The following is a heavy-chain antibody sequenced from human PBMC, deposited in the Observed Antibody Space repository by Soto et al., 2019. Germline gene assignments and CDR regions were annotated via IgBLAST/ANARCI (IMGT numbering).Heavy chain of an antibody. Sequence: SETLSLTCTVSGDSISSGDYYWSWIRQPPGKGLEWIGCIYYTGSSSYNPSLKSRVTMSLDKSNNQFSLKLTSVTAADTAVYYCARQGFGVLHGLVDVWGQGTTVTVSS. CDR3: ARQGFGVLHGLVDV. J-gene: IGHJ6*02. V-gene: IGHV4-30-4*01. CDR1: GDSISSGDYY. D-gene: IGHD3-10*01. CDR2: IYYTGSS.